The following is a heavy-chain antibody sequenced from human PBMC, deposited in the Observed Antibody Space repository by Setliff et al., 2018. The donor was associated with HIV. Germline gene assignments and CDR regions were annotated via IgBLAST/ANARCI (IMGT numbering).Heavy chain of an antibody. V-gene: IGHV4-59*01. Sequence: LSLTCTVSRGSISRYFWSWIRQPPGKGLEWIGYIYYTGTTKYNPSLKSRVTMSVDTSKNQLSLKLSSLTAADTAVYYCARDRPPSTVDMLGAFDRWGQGTMVTVSS. D-gene: IGHD4-17*01. J-gene: IGHJ3*02. CDR1: RGSISRYF. CDR2: IYYTGTT. CDR3: ARDRPPSTVDMLGAFDR.